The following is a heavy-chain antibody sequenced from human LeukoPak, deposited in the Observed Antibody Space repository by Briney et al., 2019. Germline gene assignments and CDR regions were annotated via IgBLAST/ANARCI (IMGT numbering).Heavy chain of an antibody. Sequence: PGGSLRLSCAASGFTFSSYAMSWVRQAPGKGLEWVSAISGSGGSTYYADSVKGRFTISRDNSKNTLYLRMNSLRAEDTAVYYCAKSRGSSWTYYFDYWGQGTLVTVSS. D-gene: IGHD6-13*01. J-gene: IGHJ4*02. CDR1: GFTFSSYA. CDR2: ISGSGGST. CDR3: AKSRGSSWTYYFDY. V-gene: IGHV3-23*01.